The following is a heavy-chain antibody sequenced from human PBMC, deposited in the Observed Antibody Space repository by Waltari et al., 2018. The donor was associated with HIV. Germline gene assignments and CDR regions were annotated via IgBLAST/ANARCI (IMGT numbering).Heavy chain of an antibody. CDR2: IYTSGST. V-gene: IGHV4-61*02. Sequence: QVQLQESGPGLVKPSQTLSLNCIVSGGSTRSGSYYWSWIRQPAGKGLEWVGRIYTSGSTNYNPSLKSRVTISLDTSRNQFSLKLSSVTAADTAVYYCARTDDWYFDLWGRDTLVTVSS. CDR3: ARTDDWYFDL. J-gene: IGHJ2*01. CDR1: GGSTRSGSYY.